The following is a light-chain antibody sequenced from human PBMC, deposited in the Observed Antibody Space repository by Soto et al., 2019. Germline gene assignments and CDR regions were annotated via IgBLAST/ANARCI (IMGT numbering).Light chain of an antibody. CDR3: YSYAGTYMFYV. Sequence: QSVLTQPRSVSGSPGQSVTISCTGTSSDVGHNYVSWYQQHPGKAPKLVLYDVVKRPSGVPDRFSGSRSGSTASLSISGLQAEDEADYYCYSYAGTYMFYVFGTGTKVTVL. CDR2: DVV. J-gene: IGLJ1*01. V-gene: IGLV2-11*01. CDR1: SSDVGHNY.